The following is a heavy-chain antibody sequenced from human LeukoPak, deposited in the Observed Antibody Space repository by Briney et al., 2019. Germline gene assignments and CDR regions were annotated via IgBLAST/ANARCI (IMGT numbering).Heavy chain of an antibody. Sequence: SVKVSCKASGGTFSSYAISWVRQAPGQGLEWMGGIIPIFGTANYAQKFQGRVTITADESTSTAYMELSSLRSEDTAVYYCASYSVGGYCSSTSCLNAFDIWGQGTMVTVSS. J-gene: IGHJ3*02. CDR2: IIPIFGTA. V-gene: IGHV1-69*13. D-gene: IGHD2-2*01. CDR3: ASYSVGGYCSSTSCLNAFDI. CDR1: GGTFSSYA.